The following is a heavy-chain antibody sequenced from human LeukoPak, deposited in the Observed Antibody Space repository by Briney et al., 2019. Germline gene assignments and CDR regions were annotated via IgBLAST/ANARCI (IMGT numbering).Heavy chain of an antibody. V-gene: IGHV3-23*01. CDR3: ARDRFGIGGYSYGFSVEAVAVQA. CDR1: GFTFSSHA. Sequence: GGSLRLSCAASGFTFSSHAMSWVRQAPGKGLEWVSVISGSGDSTYYVDSVKGRFTISRDNAKNSLYLRMNSLRAEDTAVYYCARDRFGIGGYSYGFSVEAVAVQAWGQGTLVTVSS. J-gene: IGHJ4*02. D-gene: IGHD5-18*01. CDR2: ISGSGDST.